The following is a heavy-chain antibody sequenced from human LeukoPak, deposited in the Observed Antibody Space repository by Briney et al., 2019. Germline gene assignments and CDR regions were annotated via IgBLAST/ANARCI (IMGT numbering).Heavy chain of an antibody. D-gene: IGHD6-13*01. J-gene: IGHJ6*03. Sequence: SETLSLTCTVSGGSISSYYWSWIRQPAGKGLEWIGRIYTSGSTNYNPSLKSRVTISVDKSKNQFSLKLSSVTAADTAVYYCARGRGAAAGMNYYYYMDVWGEGTTVTVSS. CDR3: ARGRGAAAGMNYYYYMDV. CDR1: GGSISSYY. V-gene: IGHV4-4*07. CDR2: IYTSGST.